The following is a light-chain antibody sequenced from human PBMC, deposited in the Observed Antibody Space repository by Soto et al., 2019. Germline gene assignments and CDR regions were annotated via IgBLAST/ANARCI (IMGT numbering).Light chain of an antibody. CDR1: QTINNY. CDR2: GAS. Sequence: DIQMTQSPSTLSASVGDRVTITCRASQTINNYLNWYQQKPGKAPKCLIYGASSLQSGVSSRFSGRGSGTDYTLTISSLQPEDFATYYCLHHHNFPITFGQGTRLEAK. V-gene: IGKV1-39*01. CDR3: LHHHNFPIT. J-gene: IGKJ5*01.